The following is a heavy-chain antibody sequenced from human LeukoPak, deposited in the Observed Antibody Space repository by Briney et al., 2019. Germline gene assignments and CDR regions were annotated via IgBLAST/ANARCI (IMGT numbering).Heavy chain of an antibody. CDR3: ARLTIAAREFDY. D-gene: IGHD6-6*01. V-gene: IGHV1-2*02. CDR1: GYTFTGYY. J-gene: IGHJ4*02. CDR2: INPNSGGT. Sequence: GASVKVSCKASGYTFTGYYMHWVRQAPGQGLEWVGWINPNSGGTNYAQKFQGRVTMTRDTSISTAYMELSRLRSDDTAVYYCARLTIAAREFDYWGQGTLVTVSS.